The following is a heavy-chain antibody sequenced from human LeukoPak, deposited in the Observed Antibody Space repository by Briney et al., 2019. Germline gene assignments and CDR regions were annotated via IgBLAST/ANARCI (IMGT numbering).Heavy chain of an antibody. Sequence: GGSLRLSCAASGFTFSSYAMGWVRQAPGKGLEWVSAISGSGGSTYYADSVKGRFTISRDNSKNTLYLQMNSLRAEDTAVYYCAKDRRYQLLGGWFDPWGQGTLVTVSS. V-gene: IGHV3-23*01. J-gene: IGHJ5*02. CDR1: GFTFSSYA. CDR2: ISGSGGST. D-gene: IGHD2-2*01. CDR3: AKDRRYQLLGGWFDP.